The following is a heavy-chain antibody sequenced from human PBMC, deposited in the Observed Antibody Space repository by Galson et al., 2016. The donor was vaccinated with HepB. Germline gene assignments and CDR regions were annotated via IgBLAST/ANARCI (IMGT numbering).Heavy chain of an antibody. Sequence: SLRLSCAASGFAFNIYRMHWVRQAPGKGLVWISRITTDGTKTKYADSVKGRLTVSRDNDKSALHLQMHSVRVEETAVYYCVREASAETSLGSFDSWGQGTLVTVTS. CDR1: GFAFNIYR. D-gene: IGHD3-3*02. J-gene: IGHJ4*02. V-gene: IGHV3-74*03. CDR3: VREASAETSLGSFDS. CDR2: ITTDGTKT.